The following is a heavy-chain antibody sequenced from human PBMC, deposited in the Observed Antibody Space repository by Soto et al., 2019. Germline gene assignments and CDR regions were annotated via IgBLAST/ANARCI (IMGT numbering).Heavy chain of an antibody. V-gene: IGHV4-59*08. CDR2: IYYSGST. Sequence: SETLSLTCTVSGVSISSYYWSWIRQPPGKGLEWIGFIYYSGSTNYNPSLKSRVTISVDTSKNQFSLKLSSVTAADTAVYYCARGYGDYYYYYGMDVWGQGTTVTVSS. D-gene: IGHD4-17*01. J-gene: IGHJ6*02. CDR1: GVSISSYY. CDR3: ARGYGDYYYYYGMDV.